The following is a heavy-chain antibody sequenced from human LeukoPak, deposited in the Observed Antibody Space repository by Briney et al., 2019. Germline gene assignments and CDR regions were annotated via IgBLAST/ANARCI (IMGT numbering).Heavy chain of an antibody. J-gene: IGHJ3*02. CDR1: GYSISSGYY. CDR3: ARDPAYGSGSYYLHDAFDI. V-gene: IGHV4-38-2*02. Sequence: SETLSLTCTVSGYSISSGYYWGWIRQPPGKGLEWIGSIYHSGSTYYNPSLKSRVTISVDTSKNQFSLKLRSVTAADTAVYYCARDPAYGSGSYYLHDAFDIWGQGTMVTVSP. CDR2: IYHSGST. D-gene: IGHD3-10*01.